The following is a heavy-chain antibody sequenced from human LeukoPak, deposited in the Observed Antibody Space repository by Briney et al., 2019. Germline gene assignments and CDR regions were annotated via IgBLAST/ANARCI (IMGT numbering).Heavy chain of an antibody. D-gene: IGHD2-2*02. CDR3: ASLVVPTSIGDY. Sequence: SETLSLTCAVYGGSFSGYYWSWIRQPPGKGLEWIGEINHSGSTNYNPSLKSRVTISVDTSKNQFSLKLSSVTAADTAVYYCASLVVPTSIGDYWGQGTLVTVSS. CDR2: INHSGST. J-gene: IGHJ4*02. V-gene: IGHV4-34*01. CDR1: GGSFSGYY.